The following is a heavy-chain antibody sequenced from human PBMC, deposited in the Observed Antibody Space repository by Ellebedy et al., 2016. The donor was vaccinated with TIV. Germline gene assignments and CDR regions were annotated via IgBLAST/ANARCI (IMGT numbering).Heavy chain of an antibody. CDR1: GFTFSSYG. V-gene: IGHV3-33*08. CDR3: ARDPGTTGTTSPFLVYYYGMDV. D-gene: IGHD1-1*01. CDR2: IWYDGSNK. J-gene: IGHJ6*02. Sequence: GESLKISCAASGFTFSSYGMHWVRQAPGKGLEWVAVIWYDGSNKYYADSVKGRFTISRDNSKNTLYLQMNSLRAEDTAVYYCARDPGTTGTTSPFLVYYYGMDVWGQGTTVTVSS.